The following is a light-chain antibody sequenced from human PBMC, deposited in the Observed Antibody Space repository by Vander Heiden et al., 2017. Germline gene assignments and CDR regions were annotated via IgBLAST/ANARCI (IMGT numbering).Light chain of an antibody. CDR2: AAS. Sequence: IPLTQSPSSLSASVGDRVTITCRASQDISSYLAWYQQKPGKAPKLLIYAASALQSGVPSRFSGSGSGTDFTLTISSLQPEDFATYYCQQLNTYLFTFGPGTKVNIK. CDR1: QDISSY. CDR3: QQLNTYLFT. V-gene: IGKV1-9*01. J-gene: IGKJ3*01.